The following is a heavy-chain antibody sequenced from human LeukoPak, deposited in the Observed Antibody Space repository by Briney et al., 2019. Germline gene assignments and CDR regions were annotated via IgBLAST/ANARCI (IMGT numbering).Heavy chain of an antibody. CDR3: AKAPRYSSSWYWFDY. CDR1: GFTFSSYA. J-gene: IGHJ4*02. V-gene: IGHV3-23*01. CDR2: ISGSGGST. D-gene: IGHD6-13*01. Sequence: GGSLRLSCAASGFTFSSYAMHWVRQAPGKGLEWVSAISGSGGSTYYADSVKGRFTISRDNSKNTLYLQMNSLRAEDTAVYYCAKAPRYSSSWYWFDYWGQGTLVTVSS.